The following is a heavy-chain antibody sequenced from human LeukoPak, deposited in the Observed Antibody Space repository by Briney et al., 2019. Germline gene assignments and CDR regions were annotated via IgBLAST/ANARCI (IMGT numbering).Heavy chain of an antibody. J-gene: IGHJ4*02. CDR3: AKRGVVIRVILVGFHKEAYYFDS. D-gene: IGHD3-22*01. CDR1: GITLSNYG. Sequence: GGALRLSCVLSGITLSNYGMSWVRQAPGKGLEGVAGISGSGGGTQYADSVKGRFTISRDNRENTLYLQMNSLRAEDTAMYFCAKRGVVIRVILVGFHKEAYYFDSWGQGALVTVSS. CDR2: ISGSGGGT. V-gene: IGHV3-23*01.